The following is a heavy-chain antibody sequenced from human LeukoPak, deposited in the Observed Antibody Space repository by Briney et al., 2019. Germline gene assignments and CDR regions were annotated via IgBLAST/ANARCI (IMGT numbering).Heavy chain of an antibody. J-gene: IGHJ4*02. V-gene: IGHV4-4*07. CDR2: IYTSGST. CDR1: GGSISSYY. D-gene: IGHD1-26*01. CDR3: ARENSGSYREFDY. Sequence: SETLSLTCTVCGGSISSYYWSWIRQPAGKGLEWIGRIYTSGSTNYNASLKSRVSMSVDTSKNQFSLKLSSVTAADTAVFYCARENSGSYREFDYWGQGTLVTVSS.